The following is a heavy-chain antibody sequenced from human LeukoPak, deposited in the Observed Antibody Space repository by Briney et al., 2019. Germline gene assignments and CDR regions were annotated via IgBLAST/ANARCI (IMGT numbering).Heavy chain of an antibody. D-gene: IGHD2-2*01. CDR3: ATDCSTKCYVHS. V-gene: IGHV3-30*02. Sequence: PGGSLRLSCAASGFSFSSYGMQWVRQAPGKGRGWVAFIRHDGNNKYYVDSVKGRFTISRDNSKNTMYLQMNSLRPDDTAVHHCATDCSTKCYVHSWGQGILVTVSS. CDR2: IRHDGNNK. CDR1: GFSFSSYG. J-gene: IGHJ4*02.